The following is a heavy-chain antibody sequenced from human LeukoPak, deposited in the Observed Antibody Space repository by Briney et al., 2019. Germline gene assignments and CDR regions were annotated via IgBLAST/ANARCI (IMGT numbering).Heavy chain of an antibody. J-gene: IGHJ4*02. Sequence: ASVKVSCKASGYTFTGYYMHWVRQAPGQGLEWMGWINPNSGGTNYAQKFQGRVTMTRDTSISTAYMELSRLRSDDTAVYYCARDYSSTSYPYYFDYWGLGTLVTVSS. CDR2: INPNSGGT. CDR1: GYTFTGYY. CDR3: ARDYSSTSYPYYFDY. V-gene: IGHV1-2*02. D-gene: IGHD2-2*01.